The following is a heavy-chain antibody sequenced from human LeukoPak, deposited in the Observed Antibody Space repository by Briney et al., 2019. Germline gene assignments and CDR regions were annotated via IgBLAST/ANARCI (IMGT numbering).Heavy chain of an antibody. CDR2: INPNSGGT. CDR1: GYTFTGYY. J-gene: IGHJ4*02. V-gene: IGHV1-2*02. CDR3: ASSPTSECSGGSCYSY. D-gene: IGHD2-15*01. Sequence: GASVTVSCKASGYTFTGYYMHWVRQAPGQGLEWVGWINPNSGGTNYVQKFQGRVTMTRDTSITTAYMQLSRLRSDDTAVYYCASSPTSECSGGSCYSYWGQGTLVTVSS.